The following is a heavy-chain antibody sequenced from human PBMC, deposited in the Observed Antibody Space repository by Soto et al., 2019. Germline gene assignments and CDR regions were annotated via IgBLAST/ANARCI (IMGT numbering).Heavy chain of an antibody. D-gene: IGHD3-3*01. V-gene: IGHV1-24*01. CDR3: GTGTIFGVVGYAFDI. CDR2: FDPEDGET. CDR1: GYTLTELS. Sequence: ASVKVSCKVSGYTLTELSMHSVRQAPGKGLEWMGGFDPEDGETIYAQKFQGRVTMTEDTSTNTAYMELSSLRSEDTAVYYCGTGTIFGVVGYAFDIWGQGTMVTVSS. J-gene: IGHJ3*02.